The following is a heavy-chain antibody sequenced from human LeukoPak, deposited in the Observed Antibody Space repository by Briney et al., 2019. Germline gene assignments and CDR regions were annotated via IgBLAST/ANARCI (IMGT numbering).Heavy chain of an antibody. D-gene: IGHD5-24*01. CDR3: AKDYRRDGYNYYFDY. Sequence: GVSLRLSCAASGFTFSNYGMHWVRQAPGKGLEWVAVISYDGSTKQYSDSVKGRSTISRDNSKNTLYLQMDSLRPEDTAVYYCAKDYRRDGYNYYFDYWGQGTLVTLS. J-gene: IGHJ4*02. V-gene: IGHV3-30*18. CDR2: ISYDGSTK. CDR1: GFTFSNYG.